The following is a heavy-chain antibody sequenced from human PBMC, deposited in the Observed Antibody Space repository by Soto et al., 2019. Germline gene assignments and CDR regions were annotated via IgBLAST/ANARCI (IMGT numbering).Heavy chain of an antibody. D-gene: IGHD6-25*01. Sequence: QVQLVESGGCVVQPGRSLRLSCAASGFTFSSYGMNWVCQAPGKRLEWVAVISYDGSNKYYADSVKGRFTISRDNSKNTLYLQMNSLRAEVTAVYYCAKDLLRPGRAYGMDVWGQGTTVTVSS. CDR2: ISYDGSNK. CDR1: GFTFSSYG. J-gene: IGHJ6*02. V-gene: IGHV3-30*18. CDR3: AKDLLRPGRAYGMDV.